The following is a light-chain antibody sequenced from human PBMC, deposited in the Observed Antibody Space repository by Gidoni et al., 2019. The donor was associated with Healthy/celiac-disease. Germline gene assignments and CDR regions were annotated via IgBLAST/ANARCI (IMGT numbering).Light chain of an antibody. CDR3: SSYTSSNTAVV. CDR2: DVS. Sequence: QSALTQPASVSGSPGQSITISCTGTSSDVGGSNYVSWYQQHPGKAPKLMIYDVSNRPSGVSNRFSGSKSGNTASLTISGLQAEDEADYYCSSYTSSNTAVVFGGGTKLTVL. J-gene: IGLJ2*01. V-gene: IGLV2-14*03. CDR1: SSDVGGSNY.